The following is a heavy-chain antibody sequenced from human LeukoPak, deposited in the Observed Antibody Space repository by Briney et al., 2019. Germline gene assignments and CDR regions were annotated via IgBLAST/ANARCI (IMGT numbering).Heavy chain of an antibody. Sequence: GSLRLSCVGSGFTFSSYSMNWVRQAPGKGLEWIGEINHSGSTNYNPSLKSRVTMSVDTSKNQFSLKLSSVTAADTAVYYCARSNYVWGSYRPRQSDAFDIWGQGTMVTVSS. CDR2: INHSGST. V-gene: IGHV4-34*01. CDR3: ARSNYVWGSYRPRQSDAFDI. CDR1: GFTFSSYS. D-gene: IGHD3-16*02. J-gene: IGHJ3*02.